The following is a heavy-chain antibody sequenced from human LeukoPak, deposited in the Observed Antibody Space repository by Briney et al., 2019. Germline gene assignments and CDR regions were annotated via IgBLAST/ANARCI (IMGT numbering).Heavy chain of an antibody. CDR3: AKIGVTMVRNYYYYYMDV. J-gene: IGHJ6*03. CDR1: GFTFSSYG. Sequence: GGSLRLSCAASGFTFSSYGMHWVRQAPGKGLEWVAFIRYDGSNKYYADSVKGRFTISRDNSKNTLYLQMNSLRAEDTAVYYCAKIGVTMVRNYYYYYMDVWGKGTTVTISS. D-gene: IGHD3-10*01. V-gene: IGHV3-30*02. CDR2: IRYDGSNK.